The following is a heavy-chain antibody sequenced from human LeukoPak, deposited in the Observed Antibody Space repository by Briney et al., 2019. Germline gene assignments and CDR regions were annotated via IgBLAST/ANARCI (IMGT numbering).Heavy chain of an antibody. CDR3: ARDCGGDRYLDY. CDR2: IYYSGST. Sequence: PSETLSLTCTVSVGSISSYYWSWIRQPPGKGLEWIAYIYYSGSTNYNPSLKSRVTISVDTSKNQFSLKLSSVTAADTAVYYCARDCGGDRYLDYWGQGTLVTVSS. V-gene: IGHV4-59*01. CDR1: VGSISSYY. D-gene: IGHD2-21*02. J-gene: IGHJ4*02.